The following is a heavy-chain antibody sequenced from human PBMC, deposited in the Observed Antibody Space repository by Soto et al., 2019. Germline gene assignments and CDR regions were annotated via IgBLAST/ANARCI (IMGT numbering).Heavy chain of an antibody. Sequence: PGGSLRLSCAASGFTFRNYAMSWVRQAPGKGPEWVSTISDSGGTISYADSVKGRLTISRDNSRNTLYLQMDSLRVEDTAVYYCAKRDLGYWGRGTMVTVSS. CDR1: GFTFRNYA. CDR3: AKRDLGY. D-gene: IGHD6-13*01. CDR2: ISDSGGTI. J-gene: IGHJ4*02. V-gene: IGHV3-23*01.